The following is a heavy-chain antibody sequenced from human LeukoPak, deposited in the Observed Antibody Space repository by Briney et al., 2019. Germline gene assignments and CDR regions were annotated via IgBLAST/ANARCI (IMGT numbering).Heavy chain of an antibody. D-gene: IGHD3-3*01. V-gene: IGHV4-59*01. Sequence: SETLSLTCTVSGGSISSYYWSWIRQPPGKGLEWIGYIYYSGCTNYNPSLKSRVTISVDTSKNQFFLKLSSVTAADTAVYYCARVNTSLGITIFGVAPDAFDIWGQGTMVTVSS. CDR3: ARVNTSLGITIFGVAPDAFDI. J-gene: IGHJ3*02. CDR2: IYYSGCT. CDR1: GGSISSYY.